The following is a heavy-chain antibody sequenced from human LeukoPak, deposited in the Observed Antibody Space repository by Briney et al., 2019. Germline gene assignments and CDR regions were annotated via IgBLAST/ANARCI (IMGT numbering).Heavy chain of an antibody. CDR1: GFTFSSYA. D-gene: IGHD4/OR15-4a*01. CDR3: ANNGRDYGDPRVYFDC. J-gene: IGHJ4*02. CDR2: ISGSGDST. V-gene: IGHV3-23*01. Sequence: GGSLRLSCAASGFTFSSYAMSWVRQAPGKGLEWVSGISGSGDSTYYADSVKGRFTISRDNSKNTLYVQMNSLRAEDTAVYYCANNGRDYGDPRVYFDCWGQGTLVTVSS.